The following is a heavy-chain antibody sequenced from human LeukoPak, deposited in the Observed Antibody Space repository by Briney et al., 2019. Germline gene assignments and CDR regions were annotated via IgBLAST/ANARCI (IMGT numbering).Heavy chain of an antibody. CDR2: ITPIFGTA. V-gene: IGHV1-69*13. J-gene: IGHJ6*02. CDR1: GGSFSTYA. CDR3: AGDICSGGSCYPSVRYYYYGMDV. Sequence: ASVTVSFKASGGSFSTYAISWVRQAPGQGLEWMGGITPIFGTAKYAQKFQGRVTITADESTSTAYMELSSLRSEDTAVYYCAGDICSGGSCYPSVRYYYYGMDVWGQGTTATVSS. D-gene: IGHD2-15*01.